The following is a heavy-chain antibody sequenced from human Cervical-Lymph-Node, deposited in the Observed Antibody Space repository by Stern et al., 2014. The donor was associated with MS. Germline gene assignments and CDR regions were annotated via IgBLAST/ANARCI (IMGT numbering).Heavy chain of an antibody. Sequence: VQLVQSGADVKKPGSSVKVSCKASGGTFSTHPITWVRQAPGQGLEWMGGIIPFLNTANYAQKFQGRITITADKSTGTTYMEISRLRSDDTAVYYCASSLVASGHWGQGTLVIVS. J-gene: IGHJ4*02. CDR2: IIPFLNTA. CDR3: ASSLVASGH. D-gene: IGHD2-8*02. V-gene: IGHV1-69*06. CDR1: GGTFSTHP.